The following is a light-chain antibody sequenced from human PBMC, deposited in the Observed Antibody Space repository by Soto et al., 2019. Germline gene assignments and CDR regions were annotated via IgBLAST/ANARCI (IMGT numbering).Light chain of an antibody. CDR3: QQYNNSPLT. J-gene: IGKJ1*01. V-gene: IGKV3-15*01. CDR2: GAS. CDR1: QSVSSN. Sequence: EIVMTQSPATLSVSPGERSTLSCRASQSVSSNLAWYQQKPGQAPRLLIYGASTRATGIPARFSGSGSGTEFTLTNRSLQSEDSAVYYCQQYNNSPLTFGHGTKVEIK.